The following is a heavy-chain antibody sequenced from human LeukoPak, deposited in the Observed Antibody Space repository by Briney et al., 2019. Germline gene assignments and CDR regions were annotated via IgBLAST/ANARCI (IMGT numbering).Heavy chain of an antibody. CDR1: GFTVSSNY. Sequence: GGSLRLFCAASGFTVSSNYMSGVRQAPGKGLEWVSVIYSGGSTYYADSVKGRFTISRDNSKNTLYLQMNSLRAEDTAVYYCARPWLLGAFDIWGQGTMVTVSS. CDR2: IYSGGST. J-gene: IGHJ3*02. CDR3: ARPWLLGAFDI. V-gene: IGHV3-66*04. D-gene: IGHD6-19*01.